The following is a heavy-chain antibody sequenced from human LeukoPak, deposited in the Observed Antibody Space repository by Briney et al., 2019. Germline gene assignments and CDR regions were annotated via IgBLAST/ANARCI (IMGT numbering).Heavy chain of an antibody. V-gene: IGHV4-59*01. CDR3: ASTRRNWFDP. Sequence: PSETLSLTCTVSGGSISSYCWSWIRQPPGKGLEWIGYIYYSGSTNYSPSLKSRVTISVDTSKNQFSLKLSSVTAADTAVYYCASTRRNWFDPWGQGTLVTVSS. J-gene: IGHJ5*02. CDR1: GGSISSYC. CDR2: IYYSGST.